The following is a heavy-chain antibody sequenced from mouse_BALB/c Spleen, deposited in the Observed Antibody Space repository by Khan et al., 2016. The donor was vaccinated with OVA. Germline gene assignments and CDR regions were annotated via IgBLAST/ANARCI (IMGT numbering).Heavy chain of an antibody. CDR3: GRMARIIN. CDR2: INSNGGST. D-gene: IGHD1-3*01. CDR1: GFTFSSYG. Sequence: EVELVESGGGLVQPGGSLKLSCAASGFTFSSYGMSWVRQTPDKRLELVATINSNGGSTYYPDSVKGRFTISRDNAKNTLYLQMSSLKSEDTAMYNCGRMARIINWGQGTTLTVSS. V-gene: IGHV5-6-3*01. J-gene: IGHJ2*01.